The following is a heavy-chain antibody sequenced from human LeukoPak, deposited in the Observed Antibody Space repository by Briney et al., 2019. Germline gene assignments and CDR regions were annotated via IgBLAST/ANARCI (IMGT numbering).Heavy chain of an antibody. CDR1: GGSISSYY. Sequence: SETLSLTCTVSGGSISSYYWSWIRQPPGKGLEWIGYIYYSGSTNYNPSLKSRVTISVDTSKNQFSLKLSSVTAADTAVYYCAREYYYDSSGYNPDYWGQGTLVTVSS. CDR2: IYYSGST. CDR3: AREYYYDSSGYNPDY. V-gene: IGHV4-59*01. J-gene: IGHJ4*02. D-gene: IGHD3-22*01.